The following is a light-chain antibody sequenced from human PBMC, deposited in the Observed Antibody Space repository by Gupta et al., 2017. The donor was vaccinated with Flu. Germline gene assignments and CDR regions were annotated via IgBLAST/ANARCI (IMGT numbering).Light chain of an antibody. V-gene: IGKV4-1*01. CDR2: WAS. J-gene: IGKJ1*01. CDR1: QTLLYSSNNKNY. CDR3: QQYYDAPWT. Sequence: DIVMTQSPDSLAVSLGERATINCKSSQTLLYSSNNKNYISWYQQRPGQPPKLLIYWASTRESGVPDRISGSGSGTDFSLTISDLQAEDVAVYYCQQYYDAPWTFGQGTRVEVK.